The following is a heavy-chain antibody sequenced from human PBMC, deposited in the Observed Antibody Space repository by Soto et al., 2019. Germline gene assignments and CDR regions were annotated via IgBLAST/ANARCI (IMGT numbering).Heavy chain of an antibody. J-gene: IGHJ4*02. Sequence: KVSCKTFGGTFSNHALSWVRQAPGQGPEWMGGIIPLSGTTNYVQKFQGRVTITADESMTTAYMELNNLRYEDTAVYYCARGPDRSGFYLFDYWGQGTLVTVSS. CDR2: IIPLSGTT. V-gene: IGHV1-69*01. CDR3: ARGPDRSGFYLFDY. D-gene: IGHD3-22*01. CDR1: GGTFSNHA.